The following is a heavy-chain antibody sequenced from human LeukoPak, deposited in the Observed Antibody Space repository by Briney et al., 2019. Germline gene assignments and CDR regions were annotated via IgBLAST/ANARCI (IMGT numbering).Heavy chain of an antibody. V-gene: IGHV4-59*01. CDR1: GGSIRNYY. CDR3: ARDRGAPDAFDI. J-gene: IGHJ3*02. CDR2: IYYSGST. Sequence: SETLSLTCTVSGGSIRNYYWTWIRQPPGKGLEWIGYIYYSGSTNYNPSLKSRVTISVDTSKNQFSLKLSSVTAADTAVYYCARDRGAPDAFDIWGQGTMVTVSS. D-gene: IGHD1-26*01.